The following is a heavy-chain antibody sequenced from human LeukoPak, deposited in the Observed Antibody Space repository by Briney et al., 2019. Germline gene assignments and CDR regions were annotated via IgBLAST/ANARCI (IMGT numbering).Heavy chain of an antibody. CDR3: ARDGTCNYPDF. Sequence: GESLRLSCAASGFTFSNYEMNWVRQAPGKGLEWVSYISSCCSIIYYAESVKGRFTISRDNAKNSLYLQMNSLRAEDTAVYYCARDGTCNYPDFWGHGTLVTGSS. V-gene: IGHV3-48*03. CDR2: ISSCCSII. CDR1: GFTFSNYE. D-gene: IGHD1-1*01. J-gene: IGHJ4*01.